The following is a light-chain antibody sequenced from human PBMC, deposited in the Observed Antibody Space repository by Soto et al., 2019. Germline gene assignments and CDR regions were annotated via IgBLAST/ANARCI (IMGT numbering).Light chain of an antibody. CDR2: DDD. Sequence: SYELTQPPSVSVAPGQSARLTCGGDNIGSKIVHWYQQRPGQAHVLVVYDDDDRPSGIPERFSGSNSGSTATLTISRVEAGDEADYYCQVWAGSSARVFGGGTKLTVL. V-gene: IGLV3-21*02. CDR3: QVWAGSSARV. CDR1: NIGSKI. J-gene: IGLJ2*01.